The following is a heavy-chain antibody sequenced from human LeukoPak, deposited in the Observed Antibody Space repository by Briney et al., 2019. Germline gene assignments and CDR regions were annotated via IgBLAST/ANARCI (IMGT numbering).Heavy chain of an antibody. V-gene: IGHV4-34*01. CDR3: ARVLHVRGVLS. D-gene: IGHD3-10*01. J-gene: IGHJ4*02. CDR1: GGSFSGYY. CDR2: INHSGST. Sequence: PSETLSLTCAVYGGSFSGYYWSWIRQPPGKGLGWIGEINHSGSTNYNPSLKSRVTISVDTSKNQFSLKLSSVTAADTAVYYCARVLHVRGVLSWGQGTLVTVSS.